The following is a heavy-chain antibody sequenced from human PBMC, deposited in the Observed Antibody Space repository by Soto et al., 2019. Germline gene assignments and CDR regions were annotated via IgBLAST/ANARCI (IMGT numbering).Heavy chain of an antibody. CDR1: GGTFSSYT. J-gene: IGHJ2*01. V-gene: IGHV1-69*02. CDR2: IIPILGIA. D-gene: IGHD5-12*01. CDR3: ARSGYDRSYGYFDL. Sequence: QVQLVQSGAEVKKPGSSVKVSCKASGGTFSSYTISWVRQAPGQGLEWMGRIIPILGIANYAQKFQGRVTIPAEKATSTAYMGLSSLRSEDTAVYYCARSGYDRSYGYFDLWGRGTLVTVSS.